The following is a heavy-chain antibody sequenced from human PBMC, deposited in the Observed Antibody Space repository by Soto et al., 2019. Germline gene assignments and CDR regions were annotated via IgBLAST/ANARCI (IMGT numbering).Heavy chain of an antibody. D-gene: IGHD3-3*01. CDR1: GFTFSSYA. CDR3: AKDSRNYFWSGYPFEGFGESITDFDY. J-gene: IGHJ4*02. CDR2: ISGFVCST. Sequence: PGGSLRLSCAASGFTFSSYAMSWVRQAPGKGLEWVSAISGFVCSTYYADSVNVRFTFSRDNSKNTLYLQMNSLRAEDTAVYYCAKDSRNYFWSGYPFEGFGESITDFDYWGQGTLVTVSS. V-gene: IGHV3-23*01.